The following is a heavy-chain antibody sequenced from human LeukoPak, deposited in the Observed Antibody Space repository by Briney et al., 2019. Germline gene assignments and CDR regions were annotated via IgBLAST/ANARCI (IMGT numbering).Heavy chain of an antibody. V-gene: IGHV3-30*02. CDR1: GFIFSSYG. CDR2: IRYDGSNK. Sequence: GGSLTLSCAASGFIFSSYGMHWVRQAPGKGLEWVAFIRYDGSNKYYADSVKGRFTIFRDNSKNTLYRQMNSLRAADTAVYYCAKVRFIMVRGPRENWFDPWGQGTLVTVSS. D-gene: IGHD3-10*01. J-gene: IGHJ5*02. CDR3: AKVRFIMVRGPRENWFDP.